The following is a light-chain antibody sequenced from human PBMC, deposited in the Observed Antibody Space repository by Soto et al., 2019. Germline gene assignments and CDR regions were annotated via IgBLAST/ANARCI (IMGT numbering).Light chain of an antibody. V-gene: IGKV3-15*01. CDR3: QQCNNWPPT. CDR1: QSVSSN. CDR2: GAS. J-gene: IGKJ1*01. Sequence: EIVMTQSPATLSVSPGERATLSCRASQSVSSNLAWYQQKPGQAPRLLIYGASTRAPGIPARFSGSGSGTEFTLTISRLQSEDFAVYYCQQCNNWPPTFGQGTKVEIK.